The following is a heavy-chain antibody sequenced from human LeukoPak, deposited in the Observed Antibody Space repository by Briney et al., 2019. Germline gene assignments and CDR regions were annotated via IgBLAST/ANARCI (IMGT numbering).Heavy chain of an antibody. CDR3: ASLLGACSVPHCPPSPDY. D-gene: IGHD2-15*01. CDR1: GGSISSYY. Sequence: LSLTCTVSGGSISSYYWSWVRQAPGKGLEWVSYISRSSSNIYYADSVKGRFTISRDNAKNSLYLQMNSLRAEDTATYYCASLLGACSVPHCPPSPDYWGQGTLVTVSS. J-gene: IGHJ4*02. CDR2: ISRSSSNI. V-gene: IGHV3-48*03.